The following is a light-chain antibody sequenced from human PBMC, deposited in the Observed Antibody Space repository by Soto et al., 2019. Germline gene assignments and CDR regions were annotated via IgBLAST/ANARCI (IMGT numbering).Light chain of an antibody. CDR2: DAS. CDR1: QGISSA. Sequence: AIQLTQSPSSLSASVGDRVTITCRASQGISSALAWYRQKPGKAPKLLIYDASSLESGVPSRFSGSGSGTDFTLTISSLQPEDFATYYCQQFNNYLFGQGTKLEIK. CDR3: QQFNNYL. V-gene: IGKV1D-13*01. J-gene: IGKJ2*01.